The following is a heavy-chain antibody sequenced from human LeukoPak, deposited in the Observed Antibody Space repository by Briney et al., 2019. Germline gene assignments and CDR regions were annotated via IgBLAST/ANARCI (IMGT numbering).Heavy chain of an antibody. CDR3: ARHVGPVTTFDY. CDR2: IYTSGST. Sequence: PSETLSLTCTVSGGSISSYYWSWIRQPPGKGLEWIGYIYTSGSTNYNPSLKSRVTISVDTSKNQFSLKLSSVTAADTAVYYCARHVGPVTTFDYWGQGTLVTVSS. J-gene: IGHJ4*02. D-gene: IGHD4-17*01. V-gene: IGHV4-4*09. CDR1: GGSISSYY.